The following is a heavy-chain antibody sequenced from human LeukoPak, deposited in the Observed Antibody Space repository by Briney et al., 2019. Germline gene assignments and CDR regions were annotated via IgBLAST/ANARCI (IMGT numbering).Heavy chain of an antibody. D-gene: IGHD3-10*01. CDR3: ARDKGYGSDY. Sequence: GGSLRLSCAASGFTFSSYGMHWVRQAPGKGLEWVAVIWYDGSNKYYADSVKGRFTISRDNAKSSLYLQMSSLRAEDTAMYYCARDKGYGSDYWGPGVQVTVSS. CDR2: IWYDGSNK. CDR1: GFTFSSYG. J-gene: IGHJ4*02. V-gene: IGHV3-33*01.